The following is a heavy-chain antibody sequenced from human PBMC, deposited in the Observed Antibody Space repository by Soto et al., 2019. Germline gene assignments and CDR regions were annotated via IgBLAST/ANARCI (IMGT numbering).Heavy chain of an antibody. J-gene: IGHJ5*02. CDR3: ALSAPEGDCFDM. CDR2: VFWDDDK. V-gene: IGHV2-5*02. Sequence: QITLKESGPPLLQPTQPLTLPCPVSGVSLTAENVRVAWIRQAPGKALEWLALVFWDDDKRYSHSLRSRVTIARDTSKNEVVLTLTNLDPVDTGTYYCALSAPEGDCFDMWGPGTLVSVSS. CDR1: GVSLTAENVR. D-gene: IGHD3-3*02.